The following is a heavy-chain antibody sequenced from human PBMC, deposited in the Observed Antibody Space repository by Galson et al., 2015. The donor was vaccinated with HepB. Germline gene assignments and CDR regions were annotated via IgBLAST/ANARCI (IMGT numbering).Heavy chain of an antibody. D-gene: IGHD4-17*01. Sequence: SLRLSCAASGFSLNDFAMHWVRQAPGKGLEWVAVINWNRGNIGYGDSVKGRFTISRDNDNDFLFLQMNGLRPEDTALYYCARDIGPSGDPRVIYHYYGLDVWGQGTTVTVSS. CDR1: GFSLNDFA. CDR3: ARDIGPSGDPRVIYHYYGLDV. CDR2: INWNRGNI. J-gene: IGHJ6*02. V-gene: IGHV3-9*01.